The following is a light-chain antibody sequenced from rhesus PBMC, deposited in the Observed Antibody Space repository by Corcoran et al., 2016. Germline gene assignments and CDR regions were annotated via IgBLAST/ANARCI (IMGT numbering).Light chain of an antibody. J-gene: IGKJ2*01. Sequence: DIQMTQSPSSLSASVGDRVTITCRASQGITDDLAWYQQKPGETPKLLIYEASSLQSGIPSRLNGSGSGTDFTLAISSLQSEDFATCYCQHYYSTPYNFGQGTKVEIK. CDR2: EAS. CDR1: QGITDD. V-gene: IGKV1-25*01. CDR3: QHYYSTPYN.